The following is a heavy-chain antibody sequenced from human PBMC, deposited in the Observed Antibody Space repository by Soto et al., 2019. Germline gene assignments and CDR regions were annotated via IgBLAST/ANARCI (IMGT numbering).Heavy chain of an antibody. D-gene: IGHD2-21*02. V-gene: IGHV4-39*02. Sequence: SQTKSHTNPVADVYIRSSSYFRRWIRKPPGKGLEWMGSMYYSGTTXXXXXXXXRXTXSXXTSKNQFSLQLSSVSAADTAVYYCARGPSGDKVDYWGQGTLVTVSS. J-gene: IGHJ4*02. CDR3: ARGPSGDKVDY. CDR1: DVYIRSSSYF. CDR2: MYYSGTT.